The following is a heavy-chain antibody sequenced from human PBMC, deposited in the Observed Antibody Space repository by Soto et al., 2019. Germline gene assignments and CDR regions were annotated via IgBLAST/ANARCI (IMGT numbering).Heavy chain of an antibody. CDR2: VYYSGST. CDR3: ARHAEMVYVSWFDP. D-gene: IGHD2-8*01. CDR1: GGSISSSSYY. Sequence: QLQLQESGPGLVKPSETLSLTCTVSGGSISSSSYYWGWIRQPPGKGLEWIGSVYYSGSTYYNPSLMSGVTMSVDTSKTQFPSKRSYVTAADTAVYYCARHAEMVYVSWFDPWGQGTLVTVSS. V-gene: IGHV4-39*01. J-gene: IGHJ5*02.